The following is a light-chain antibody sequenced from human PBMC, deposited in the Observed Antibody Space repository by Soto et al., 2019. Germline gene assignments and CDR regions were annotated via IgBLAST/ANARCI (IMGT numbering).Light chain of an antibody. CDR3: QQYNHWPSWT. Sequence: EIVMTQSPATLSVSPGKRVTLSCRASESVTTNLAWYQQKPGQAPRLVIYGASLRATGIPARFSASGSGTEITLTVNSLQSEDVAVYYCQQYNHWPSWTFGQGTRVEI. J-gene: IGKJ1*01. CDR2: GAS. V-gene: IGKV3-15*01. CDR1: ESVTTN.